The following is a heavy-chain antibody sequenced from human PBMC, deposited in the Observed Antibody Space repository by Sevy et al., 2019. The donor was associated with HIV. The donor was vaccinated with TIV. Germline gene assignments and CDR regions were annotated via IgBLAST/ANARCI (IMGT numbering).Heavy chain of an antibody. D-gene: IGHD6-6*01. V-gene: IGHV1-18*04. CDR3: ARDRIVARPYYYYYYMDV. CDR1: GYTFTSYG. J-gene: IGHJ6*03. CDR2: ISAYNGNT. Sequence: ASVKVSCKASGYTFTSYGISWVRQAPGQGLEWMGWISAYNGNTNYAQKLQGRVTMTTDTSTSTAYMELRSLRSDDTAVYYCARDRIVARPYYYYYYMDVWGKGTTVTVSS.